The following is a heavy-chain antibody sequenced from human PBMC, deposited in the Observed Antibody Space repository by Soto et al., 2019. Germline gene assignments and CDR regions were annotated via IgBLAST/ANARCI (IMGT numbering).Heavy chain of an antibody. V-gene: IGHV3-7*01. CDR2: IKQDGSEK. Sequence: GGSLRLSCAASGFTFSSYWMSWVRQAPGKGLEWVANIKQDGSEKYYVDSVKGRFTISRDNAKNSLYLQMNSLRAEDTAVYYCARDLRFLEWLSNDYWGQGTLVTVSS. J-gene: IGHJ4*02. D-gene: IGHD3-3*01. CDR3: ARDLRFLEWLSNDY. CDR1: GFTFSSYW.